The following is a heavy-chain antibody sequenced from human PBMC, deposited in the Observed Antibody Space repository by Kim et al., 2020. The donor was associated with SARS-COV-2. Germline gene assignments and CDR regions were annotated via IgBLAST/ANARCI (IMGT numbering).Heavy chain of an antibody. Sequence: GGSLRLSCEASGFTFDDYTMHWVRQPPGKGLEWVSLISGDGSSTYYADSVEGRFTISRDNSKDSLYLQMNSLRTEDTALYYCAKKRSATRSDGSQFDSWGQGTLDTVSS. CDR2: ISGDGSST. CDR3: AKKRSATRSDGSQFDS. V-gene: IGHV3-43*02. D-gene: IGHD5-18*01. J-gene: IGHJ4*02. CDR1: GFTFDDYT.